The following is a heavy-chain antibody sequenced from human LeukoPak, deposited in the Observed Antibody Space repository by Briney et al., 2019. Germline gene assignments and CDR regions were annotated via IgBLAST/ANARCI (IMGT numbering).Heavy chain of an antibody. J-gene: IGHJ4*02. CDR1: YYSIARGYY. D-gene: IGHD3-22*01. CDR2: IYYRGYT. V-gene: IGHV4-38-2*02. Sequence: PSETLSLTCNVSYYSIARGYYWGWIRQPPGKGLEWLANIYYRGYTYYNPSLKSRVTILVDTSKNQFPLKLTSVTAADTAVYYCARGQHYYDSNYPFFDYWGQGTLVTVSS. CDR3: ARGQHYYDSNYPFFDY.